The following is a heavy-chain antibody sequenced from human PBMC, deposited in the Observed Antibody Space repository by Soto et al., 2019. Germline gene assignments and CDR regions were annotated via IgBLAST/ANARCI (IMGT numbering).Heavy chain of an antibody. Sequence: PSEPLSLTCAVYGGSLSGYDWSWIRQPPGKGLEWIGEINDSEFTNYNPSLKSRVTISVDTSKNQFSLKLSSVTAADTAVYYCARGQVLLNFYYYYGMDVWGQGTTVTVSS. CDR2: INDSEFT. CDR1: GGSLSGYD. D-gene: IGHD3-10*01. CDR3: ARGQVLLNFYYYYGMDV. V-gene: IGHV4-34*01. J-gene: IGHJ6*02.